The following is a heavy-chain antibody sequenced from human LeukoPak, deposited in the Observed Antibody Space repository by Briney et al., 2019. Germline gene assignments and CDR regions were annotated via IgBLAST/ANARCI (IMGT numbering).Heavy chain of an antibody. V-gene: IGHV1-69*04. Sequence: GSSVTVSCKASGGTFSSYAISWVRQAPGQGLEWMGRIIPILGIANYAQKFQGRVTITADKSTSTAYMELSSLRSEDTAVYYCARDVPLGGGNWFDPWGQGTLVTVSS. D-gene: IGHD3-16*01. CDR3: ARDVPLGGGNWFDP. CDR2: IIPILGIA. CDR1: GGTFSSYA. J-gene: IGHJ5*02.